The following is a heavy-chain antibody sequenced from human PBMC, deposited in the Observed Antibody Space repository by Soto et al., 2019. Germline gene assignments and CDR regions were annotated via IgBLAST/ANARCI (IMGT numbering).Heavy chain of an antibody. CDR1: GYSFTRYW. Sequence: PGESLTTSRQSPGYSFTRYWIVWVLQMPGKGLECTGTIYAGDSYTIYSPSVQGQVTISADKSISTAYLQWSSLKAADTAMYYCARRSRYAVGLYGMDVWGQGTTVTVSS. V-gene: IGHV5-51*01. J-gene: IGHJ6*01. CDR2: IYAGDSYT. D-gene: IGHD2-2*01. CDR3: ARRSRYAVGLYGMDV.